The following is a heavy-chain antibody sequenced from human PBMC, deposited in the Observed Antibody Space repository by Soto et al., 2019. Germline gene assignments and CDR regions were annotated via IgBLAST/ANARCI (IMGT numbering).Heavy chain of an antibody. CDR1: GFTFGDYA. Sequence: EVQLVESGGGLVQPGRSLRLSCTASGFTFGDYAMSWFRQAPGKGLEWVGFIKSNAYGGTTECAAYVKGRFTFSRDDSKNAAYLQMNSLKTEDTAVYYCTKRYFGGLDAFDIWGQGTMVTVSS. D-gene: IGHD3-9*01. J-gene: IGHJ3*02. CDR2: IKSNAYGGTT. V-gene: IGHV3-49*03. CDR3: TKRYFGGLDAFDI.